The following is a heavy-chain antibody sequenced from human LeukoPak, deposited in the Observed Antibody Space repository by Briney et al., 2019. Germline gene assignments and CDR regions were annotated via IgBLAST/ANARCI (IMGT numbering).Heavy chain of an antibody. Sequence: GGSLRLSCAASGFTFSIYAMSWVRQAPGKGLEWVSTVSGSGHSTFYADSVKGRFTISRDNSKNTLYLQMNSLRAEDTAVYYCARAVGGSWFDPWGQGTLVTVS. CDR3: ARAVGGSWFDP. J-gene: IGHJ5*02. CDR2: VSGSGHST. V-gene: IGHV3-23*01. CDR1: GFTFSIYA. D-gene: IGHD2-15*01.